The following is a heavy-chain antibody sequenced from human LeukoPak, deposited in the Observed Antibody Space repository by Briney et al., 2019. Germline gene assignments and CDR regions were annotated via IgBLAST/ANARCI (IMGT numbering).Heavy chain of an antibody. CDR3: ARASGSGYYFYLDY. Sequence: GGSLRLSCAASGFTFSSYAMSWVRQAPGKGLEWVANIKQDGSEKYYVDSVKGRFTISRDNAKNSLYLQMNTLRAEDTALYYCARASGSGYYFYLDYWGQGTLVTVSS. CDR2: IKQDGSEK. D-gene: IGHD3-22*01. V-gene: IGHV3-7*03. CDR1: GFTFSSYA. J-gene: IGHJ4*02.